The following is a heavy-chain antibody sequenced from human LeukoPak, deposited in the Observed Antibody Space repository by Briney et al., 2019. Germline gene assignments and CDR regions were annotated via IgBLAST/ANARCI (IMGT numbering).Heavy chain of an antibody. J-gene: IGHJ4*02. CDR1: GDSISSYY. CDR2: IYYSGST. CDR3: ARWVAARARYYSDY. Sequence: PSETLSLTCTVSGDSISSYYWNWIRQPPGKGLEWIGYIYYSGSTNYNPSLKSRVTISVDTSKNQFSLKLSSVTAADAAVYYCARWVAARARYYSDYWGQGTLVTVSS. V-gene: IGHV4-59*01. D-gene: IGHD6-6*01.